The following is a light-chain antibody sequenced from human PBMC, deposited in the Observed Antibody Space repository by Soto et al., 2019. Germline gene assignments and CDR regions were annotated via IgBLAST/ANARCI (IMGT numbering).Light chain of an antibody. CDR3: RQYSSSPLT. V-gene: IGKV3-20*01. Sequence: EIVLTQSPGTLSLSPGERATLSCRASQSVSNNYLAWYQQKPGQAPRLLIYGASNRATGIPDRFSGSGSGTDFTLTISRLEPEDFAVYYCRQYSSSPLTFGGGTKVDIK. J-gene: IGKJ4*01. CDR1: QSVSNNY. CDR2: GAS.